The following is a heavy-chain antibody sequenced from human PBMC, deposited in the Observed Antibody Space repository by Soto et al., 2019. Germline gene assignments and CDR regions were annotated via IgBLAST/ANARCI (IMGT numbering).Heavy chain of an antibody. V-gene: IGHV1-3*01. J-gene: IGHJ5*02. CDR2: INAGNGNT. D-gene: IGHD1-7*01. CDR3: ATNSGGDNWNYAWCER. CDR1: GYTFTSYA. Sequence: ASVKVSCKASGYTFTSYAMHWVRQAPGQRLEWMGWINAGNGNTKYSQKFQGRVTITRDTSASTAYMELSSLRSEDTAVYYCATNSGGDNWNYAWCERWGDGTMVLVSP.